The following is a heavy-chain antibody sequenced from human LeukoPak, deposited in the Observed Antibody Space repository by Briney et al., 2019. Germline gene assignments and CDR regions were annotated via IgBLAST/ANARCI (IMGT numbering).Heavy chain of an antibody. CDR3: ARDESHGWAAFDI. CDR1: GYTFTSYG. CDR2: ISAYNGNT. J-gene: IGHJ3*02. Sequence: ASVKVSCKASGYTFTSYGISWVRQAPGQGLEWMGWISAYNGNTNSAQKLQGRVTMTTDTSTSTAYMELRSLRCDDTAVYYCARDESHGWAAFDIWGQGTMVTVSS. V-gene: IGHV1-18*01. D-gene: IGHD1-26*01.